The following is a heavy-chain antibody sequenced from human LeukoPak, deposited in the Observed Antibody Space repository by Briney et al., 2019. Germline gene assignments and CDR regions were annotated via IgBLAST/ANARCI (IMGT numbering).Heavy chain of an antibody. Sequence: ASVKVSCKASGYTFTSYGISWVRQAPGQGLEWMGWISAYNGNTNYAQKLQGRATMTTDTSTSTAYMELRSLRSDDTAVYYCARDGGVVVLDAFDIWGQGTMVTVSS. CDR1: GYTFTSYG. D-gene: IGHD2-8*02. CDR3: ARDGGVVVLDAFDI. J-gene: IGHJ3*02. V-gene: IGHV1-18*01. CDR2: ISAYNGNT.